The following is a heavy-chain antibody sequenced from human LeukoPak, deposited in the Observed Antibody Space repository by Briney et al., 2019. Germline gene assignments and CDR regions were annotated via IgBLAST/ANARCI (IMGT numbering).Heavy chain of an antibody. CDR3: AKEGAYPIITYDS. J-gene: IGHJ5*01. CDR2: IKRDGNEK. D-gene: IGHD3-10*01. Sequence: GGSLRLSCAASGFTFSSYWMNWVRQAPGKGLEWVANIKRDGNEKNYVDSVKGRFSISRDNAKNSLYLQMDSLRAEDTAVYYCAKEGAYPIITYDSWGQGALVTVST. CDR1: GFTFSSYW. V-gene: IGHV3-7*01.